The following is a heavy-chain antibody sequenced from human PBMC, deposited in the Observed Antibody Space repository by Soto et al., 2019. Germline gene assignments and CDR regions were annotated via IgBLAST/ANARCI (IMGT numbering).Heavy chain of an antibody. J-gene: IGHJ4*02. V-gene: IGHV3-30*19. D-gene: IGHD5-18*01. Sequence: PGGSLRLSCAASGFTFSGYGMHWVRQAPGKGLQWVAFISYDGSNKYYADSVTGRFTISRDNSKNTLYLQMNSLRAEDTAVYYCARGDGHSYGSTFDCWGQGTLVTVSS. CDR3: ARGDGHSYGSTFDC. CDR2: ISYDGSNK. CDR1: GFTFSGYG.